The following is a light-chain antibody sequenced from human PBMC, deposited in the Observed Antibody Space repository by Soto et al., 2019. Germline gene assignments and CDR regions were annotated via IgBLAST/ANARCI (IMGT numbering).Light chain of an antibody. CDR2: DAS. CDR3: QQRSNWPPIT. V-gene: IGKV3-11*01. CDR1: QSVGNN. Sequence: EIVLTQSPATLSLSPGERATLSCRASQSVGNNLAWYQQKPGQAPRLLIYDASNRATGIPARFSGSGSGTDFTLTISSLEPEDFAVYYCQQRSNWPPITFGQGTRLEIK. J-gene: IGKJ5*01.